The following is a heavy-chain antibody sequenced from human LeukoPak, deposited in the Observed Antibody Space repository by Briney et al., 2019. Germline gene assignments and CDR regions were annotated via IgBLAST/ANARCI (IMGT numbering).Heavy chain of an antibody. CDR3: AKDYCSGGSCYSSFDY. D-gene: IGHD2-15*01. CDR1: GFTFSSYA. V-gene: IGHV3-23*01. Sequence: GGSLRLSCAASGFTFSSYAMSWVRQAPGKRLEWVSGISGSGISTYYADSMKGRFTISRDNSKNTLYLQMNSLRAEDTAVYYCAKDYCSGGSCYSSFDYWGQGTLVTVSS. CDR2: ISGSGIST. J-gene: IGHJ4*02.